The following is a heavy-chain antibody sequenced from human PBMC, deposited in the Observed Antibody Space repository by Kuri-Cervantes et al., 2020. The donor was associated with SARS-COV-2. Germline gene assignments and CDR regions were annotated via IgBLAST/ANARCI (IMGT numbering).Heavy chain of an antibody. CDR3: ARDSEGKYDLWSCYQYYYFYGMDV. CDR2: ISSSSSYI. J-gene: IGHJ6*02. D-gene: IGHD3/OR15-3a*01. V-gene: IGHV3-21*01. Sequence: GGSLRLSCAASGFSFSTYSMNWVRQAPGKGLEWVASISSSSSYIYYADSLSGRFTISRDNAKNSLYLQMSSLRAEDTAVYYCARDSEGKYDLWSCYQYYYFYGMDVWGQGTAVTVSS. CDR1: GFSFSTYS.